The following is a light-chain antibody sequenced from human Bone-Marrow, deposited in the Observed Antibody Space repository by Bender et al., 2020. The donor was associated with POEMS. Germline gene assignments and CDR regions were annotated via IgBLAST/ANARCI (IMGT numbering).Light chain of an antibody. CDR2: EDS. CDR3: HVWDSIGDHYV. CDR1: NIGSHS. Sequence: SYVLTQPPSVSVAPGQTASITCGGNNIGSHSVHWYQQKPGQAPVLVVSEDSDRPSGIPERFSGSNSGNTATLTISRVEAGDEADYYCHVWDSIGDHYVFGSGTTVTVL. V-gene: IGLV3-21*02. J-gene: IGLJ1*01.